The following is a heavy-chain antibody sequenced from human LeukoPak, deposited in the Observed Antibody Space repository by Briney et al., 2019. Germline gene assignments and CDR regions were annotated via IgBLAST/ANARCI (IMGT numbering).Heavy chain of an antibody. Sequence: SETLSLTCTVSGGSISSGGYYWSWIRQHPGKGLEWIGYIYYSGSTYYNPSLKSRVTISVDTSKNQFSLKLSSVTAADTAVYYCARGQKPNYDFDPWGQGTLVTVSS. J-gene: IGHJ5*02. V-gene: IGHV4-31*03. CDR3: ARGQKPNYDFDP. D-gene: IGHD3-3*01. CDR2: IYYSGST. CDR1: GGSISSGGYY.